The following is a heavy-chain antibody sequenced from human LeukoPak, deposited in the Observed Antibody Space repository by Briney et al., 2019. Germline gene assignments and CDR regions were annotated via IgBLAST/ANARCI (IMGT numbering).Heavy chain of an antibody. Sequence: PSETLSLTCAVYGGSFSSYYWSWIRQPPGKGLEWIGYIYYSGSTNYNPSLKSRVTISVDTSKNQFSLKLSSVTAADTAVYYCARGGNPGVGWFDPWGQGTLVTVSS. D-gene: IGHD4-23*01. V-gene: IGHV4-59*01. CDR3: ARGGNPGVGWFDP. CDR2: IYYSGST. J-gene: IGHJ5*02. CDR1: GGSFSSYY.